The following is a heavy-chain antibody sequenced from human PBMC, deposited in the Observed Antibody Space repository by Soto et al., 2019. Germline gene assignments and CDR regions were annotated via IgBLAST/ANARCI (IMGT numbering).Heavy chain of an antibody. Sequence: QVQLHESGPGLVEPSGTLSLTCDVSGASICPHDLWSWVRQSPGKGLEWLGEIYHSGTTNFNPSLKSPLTMSVAKSTTQSSLKFTSVTDAATSVYYCARLGGDGSMKVFLYSWGHRILVPVTA. CDR2: IYHSGTT. J-gene: IGHJ5*01. CDR3: ARLGGDGSMKVFLYS. CDR1: GASICPHDL. V-gene: IGHV4-4*02. D-gene: IGHD3-10*01.